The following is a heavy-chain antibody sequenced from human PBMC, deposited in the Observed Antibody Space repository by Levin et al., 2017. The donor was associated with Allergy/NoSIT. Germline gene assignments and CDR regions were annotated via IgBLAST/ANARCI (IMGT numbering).Heavy chain of an antibody. D-gene: IGHD2-15*01. CDR2: ISYVGGNE. Sequence: GGSLRLSCAASGFTFSNYGMHWVRQAPGKGLEWVALISYVGGNEDYADSVKGRFTISRDNSKNTLYLQMNSLRAEDTALYYCAKDRHCSGGTCFFDAFDIWGHGTMVTVSS. CDR1: GFTFSNYG. J-gene: IGHJ3*02. V-gene: IGHV3-30*18. CDR3: AKDRHCSGGTCFFDAFDI.